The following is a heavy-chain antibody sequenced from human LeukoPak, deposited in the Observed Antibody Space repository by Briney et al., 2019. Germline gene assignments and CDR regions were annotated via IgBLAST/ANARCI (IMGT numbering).Heavy chain of an antibody. J-gene: IGHJ6*03. V-gene: IGHV4-59*01. D-gene: IGHD2-21*02. CDR2: IYYSGST. Sequence: SETLSLTCTVSGGSTSSYYWSWIRQPPGKGLEWIGYIYYSGSTNYNPPLKSRVTISVDTSKNQFSLKLSSVTAADTAVYYCARAVYVGVVTATLMDVWGKGTTVTVSS. CDR3: ARAVYVGVVTATLMDV. CDR1: GGSTSSYY.